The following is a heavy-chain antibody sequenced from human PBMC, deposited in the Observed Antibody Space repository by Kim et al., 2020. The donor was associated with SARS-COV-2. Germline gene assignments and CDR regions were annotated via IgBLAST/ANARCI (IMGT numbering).Heavy chain of an antibody. CDR3: ARVSGTYYYGSGSYWERRWFDP. D-gene: IGHD3-10*01. Sequence: SETLSLTCTVSGGSISSYYWSWIRQPPGKGLEWIGYIYYSGSTNDNPSLKSRVTISVDTSKNQFSLKLSSVTAADTAVYYCARVSGTYYYGSGSYWERRWFDPWGQGTLVTVSS. V-gene: IGHV4-59*01. CDR1: GGSISSYY. CDR2: IYYSGST. J-gene: IGHJ5*02.